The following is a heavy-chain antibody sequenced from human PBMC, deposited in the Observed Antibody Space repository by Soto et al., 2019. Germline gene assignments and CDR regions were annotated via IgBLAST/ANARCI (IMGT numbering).Heavy chain of an antibody. CDR3: ARDAYDILTGYQSYFEY. CDR1: GFTFSSYA. Sequence: GGSLRLSCAASGFTFSSYAMSWVRQAPGKGLEWVANIKQDGSEKYYVDSVKGRFTISRDNAKNSLYLQMNSLRAEDTAVYYCARDAYDILTGYQSYFEYWGQGSLVTVSS. CDR2: IKQDGSEK. V-gene: IGHV3-7*05. D-gene: IGHD3-9*01. J-gene: IGHJ4*02.